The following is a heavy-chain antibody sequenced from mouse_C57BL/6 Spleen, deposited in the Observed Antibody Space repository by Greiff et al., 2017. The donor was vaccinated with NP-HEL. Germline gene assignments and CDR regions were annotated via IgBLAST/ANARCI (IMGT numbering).Heavy chain of an antibody. Sequence: EVKLMESGGGLVKPGGSLKLSCAASGFTFSSYAMSWVRQTPEKRLEWVATISDGGSYTYYPDNVKGRFTISRDNAKNNLYLQMSHLKSEDTAMYYCARDYNYGSSYDYYAMDYWGQGTSVTVSS. CDR1: GFTFSSYA. V-gene: IGHV5-4*01. J-gene: IGHJ4*01. CDR2: ISDGGSYT. CDR3: ARDYNYGSSYDYYAMDY. D-gene: IGHD1-1*01.